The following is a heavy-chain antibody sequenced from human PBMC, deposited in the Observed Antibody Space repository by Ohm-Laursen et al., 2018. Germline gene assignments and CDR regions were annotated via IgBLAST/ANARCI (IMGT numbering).Heavy chain of an antibody. J-gene: IGHJ6*02. D-gene: IGHD1-20*01. Sequence: SDTLSLTCTVSGGSISIYYWNWIRQSPGKGLEWIGNIHYSGSTYYNPSLKSRVTISVDTSKNQFSLKLSSVTAADTAVYYCARLKRYNWSMDVWGQGTTVTVSS. V-gene: IGHV4-59*04. CDR1: GGSISIYY. CDR2: IHYSGST. CDR3: ARLKRYNWSMDV.